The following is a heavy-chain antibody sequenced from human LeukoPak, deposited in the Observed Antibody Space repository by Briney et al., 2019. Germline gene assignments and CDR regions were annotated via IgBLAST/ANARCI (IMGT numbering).Heavy chain of an antibody. D-gene: IGHD6-6*01. Sequence: PGGSLRLSCAASGITLSNYDMTWVRQAPGKGLEWVSDIRGSGGTYYADSVKGRFTLSRDNAKNTLYLQMSSLRAEDTAVYYCANFIAASATGFQHWGQGTLVTVSS. V-gene: IGHV3-23*01. J-gene: IGHJ1*01. CDR3: ANFIAASATGFQH. CDR2: IRGSGGT. CDR1: GITLSNYD.